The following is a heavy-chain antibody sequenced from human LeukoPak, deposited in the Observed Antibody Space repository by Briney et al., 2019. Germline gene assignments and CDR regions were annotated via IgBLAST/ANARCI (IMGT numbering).Heavy chain of an antibody. CDR2: IKQDGGEI. J-gene: IGHJ3*02. CDR1: GFTFTRYW. CDR3: ARDFKAFDI. V-gene: IGHV3-7*01. Sequence: GGSLRLSCAASGFTFTRYWMSWVRQVPRKGLEWVANIKQDGGEICYVDSVKGRFTISRDNAKNSLFLQMNSLTAEDTAVYYCARDFKAFDIWGQGTMVTVSS.